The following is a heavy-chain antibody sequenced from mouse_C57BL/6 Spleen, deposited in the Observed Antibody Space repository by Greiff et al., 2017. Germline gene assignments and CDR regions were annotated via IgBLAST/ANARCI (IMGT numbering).Heavy chain of an antibody. D-gene: IGHD2-4*01. Sequence: VQLQQPGAELVKPGASVKMSCKASGYTFTSYWITWVKQRPGQGLEWIGDIYPGSGSTNYNEKFKSKATLTVDTSSSTAYMQLSSLTSEDSAVYYCARGIYYDYDRDYFDYWGQGTTLTVSS. CDR1: GYTFTSYW. CDR3: ARGIYYDYDRDYFDY. V-gene: IGHV1-55*01. J-gene: IGHJ2*01. CDR2: IYPGSGST.